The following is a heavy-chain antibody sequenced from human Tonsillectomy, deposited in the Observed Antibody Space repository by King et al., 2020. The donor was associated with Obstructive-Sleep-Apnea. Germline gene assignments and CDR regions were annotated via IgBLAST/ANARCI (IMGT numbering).Heavy chain of an antibody. CDR2: INTNTGNP. V-gene: IGHV7-4-1*02. Sequence: VQLVQSGSELKKPGASVKVSCKASGYTFTSYAMNWVRQAPGQGLEWMGWINTNTGNPTYAQGFTGRFVFSLDTSASTTFLQISGLKAEDIAVYYCARDLQPGLILSYAMDVWGQGTTVTVSS. CDR1: GYTFTSYA. D-gene: IGHD2-15*01. CDR3: ARDLQPGLILSYAMDV. J-gene: IGHJ6*02.